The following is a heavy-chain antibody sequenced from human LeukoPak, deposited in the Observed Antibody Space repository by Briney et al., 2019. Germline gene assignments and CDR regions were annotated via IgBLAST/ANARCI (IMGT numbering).Heavy chain of an antibody. D-gene: IGHD1-26*01. Sequence: ASVKVSCKASGYTFTSYGISWVRQAPGQGLEWMGWISAYNGNTNYAQKLQGRVTMTTDTSTSTAYMELRSLRSDDTAVYYCVRVGVRWELLYAFDIWGQGTMVTVSS. CDR3: VRVGVRWELLYAFDI. J-gene: IGHJ3*02. CDR1: GYTFTSYG. V-gene: IGHV1-18*01. CDR2: ISAYNGNT.